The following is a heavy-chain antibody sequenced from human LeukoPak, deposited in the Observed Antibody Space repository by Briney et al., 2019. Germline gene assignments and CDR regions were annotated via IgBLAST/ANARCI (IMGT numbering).Heavy chain of an antibody. D-gene: IGHD6-19*01. V-gene: IGHV3-23*01. Sequence: GGSLRLSCAASGFTFSSYAMSWVRQAPGKGLEWVSAISGGSGSSTHYADAVKGRFSISRDNSRTTLSVQMNSLRAEDTAVYYCAKGSSSGWPYFFDYWGQGTLVTVSS. CDR2: ISGGSGSST. CDR3: AKGSSSGWPYFFDY. CDR1: GFTFSSYA. J-gene: IGHJ4*02.